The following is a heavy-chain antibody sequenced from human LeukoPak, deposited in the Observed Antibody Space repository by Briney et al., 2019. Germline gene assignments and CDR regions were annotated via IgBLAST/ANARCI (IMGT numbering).Heavy chain of an antibody. D-gene: IGHD1-1*01. CDR1: GFTFSGHW. CDR2: INERGTDS. J-gene: IGHJ4*02. V-gene: IGHV3-74*03. Sequence: PGGSLRLSCAAPGFTFSGHWIHWVRQPPGMGLVWVSRINERGTDSMYAESVKGRFTISRDNAKNTVYLQMNSLRAEDTAVYYCVRDETLWTLDWWGQGTLVSVSS. CDR3: VRDETLWTLDW.